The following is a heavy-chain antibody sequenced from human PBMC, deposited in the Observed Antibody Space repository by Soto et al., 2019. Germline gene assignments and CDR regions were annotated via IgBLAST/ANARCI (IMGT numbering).Heavy chain of an antibody. CDR3: ARGLYYYMDV. CDR1: GGSFSGYY. V-gene: IGHV4-34*01. J-gene: IGHJ6*03. Sequence: ETLSLTCAVYGGSFSGYYWSWIRQPPGKGLEWIGEINHSGSTNYNPSLKSRVTISVDTSKNQFSLKLSSVTAADTAVYYCARGLYYYMDVWGKGTTVTVSS. CDR2: INHSGST.